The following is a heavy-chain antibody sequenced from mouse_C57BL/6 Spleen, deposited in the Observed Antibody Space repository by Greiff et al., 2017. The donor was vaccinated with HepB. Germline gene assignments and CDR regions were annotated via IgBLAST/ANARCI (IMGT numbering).Heavy chain of an antibody. V-gene: IGHV1-53*01. CDR2: INPSNGGT. CDR1: GYTFTSYW. CDR3: ARSYYYGSYWYFDV. J-gene: IGHJ1*03. D-gene: IGHD1-1*01. Sequence: VQLQQPGTELVKPGASVKLSCKASGYTFTSYWMHWVKQRPGQGLEWIGNINPSNGGTNYNEKFKGKATLTVDKSASTAYMQLISLTSEDSAVYYCARSYYYGSYWYFDVWGTGTTVTVSS.